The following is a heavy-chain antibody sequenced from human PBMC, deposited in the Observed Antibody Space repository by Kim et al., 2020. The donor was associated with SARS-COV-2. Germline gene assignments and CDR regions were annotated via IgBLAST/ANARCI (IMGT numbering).Heavy chain of an antibody. CDR3: ARDGTTRNGGYYFDY. Sequence: QKFQGRGTLTRDTSASTAFMELSSLTSEDTAIYYCARDGTTRNGGYYFDYWGQGALVTVSS. V-gene: IGHV1-3*01. D-gene: IGHD1-1*01. J-gene: IGHJ4*01.